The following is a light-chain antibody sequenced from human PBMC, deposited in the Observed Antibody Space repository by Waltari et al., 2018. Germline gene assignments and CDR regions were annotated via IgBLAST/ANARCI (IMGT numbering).Light chain of an antibody. V-gene: IGLV2-14*03. J-gene: IGLJ2*01. CDR1: SSDVGGHNY. CDR3: SSYAGYSAVV. Sequence: QSALTQPASVSGSPGQSITISCTGTSSDVGGHNYVSWYQHHPGKAPKLIIYDVSRWPSGVSNRFSGSKSGNTASLTISGLQAEDDADYYCSSYAGYSAVVFGGGTKVTVL. CDR2: DVS.